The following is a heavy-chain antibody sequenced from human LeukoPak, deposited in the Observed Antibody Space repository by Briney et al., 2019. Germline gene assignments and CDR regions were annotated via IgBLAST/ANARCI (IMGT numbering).Heavy chain of an antibody. CDR3: ARQITSHGTWGWGVIDY. CDR2: IYYSGST. Sequence: SETLSLTCTVSGGSVSSGSYYWSWIRQPPGKGLEWIGRIYYSGSTYYNPSLKSRVTISVDTSKNQFSLKLSSVTAADTAVYYCARQITSHGTWGWGVIDYWGQGTLVTVSS. V-gene: IGHV4-39*01. D-gene: IGHD3-16*01. J-gene: IGHJ4*02. CDR1: GGSVSSGSYY.